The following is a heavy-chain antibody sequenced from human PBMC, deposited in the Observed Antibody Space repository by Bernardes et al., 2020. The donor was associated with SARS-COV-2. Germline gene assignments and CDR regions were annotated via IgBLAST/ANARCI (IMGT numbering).Heavy chain of an antibody. V-gene: IGHV3-23*01. CDR1: GFTFSSYA. Sequence: GGTLLLSCAASGFTFSSYAMSWVRQAPGKGLEWVSTISGSGDATYYADSVKGRFTISRDNSKNTLYLQMNSLRAEDTAVYYCAKDYSVIGQAVYYYGLDVWGQGTTVTVSS. D-gene: IGHD4-4*01. J-gene: IGHJ6*02. CDR2: ISGSGDAT. CDR3: AKDYSVIGQAVYYYGLDV.